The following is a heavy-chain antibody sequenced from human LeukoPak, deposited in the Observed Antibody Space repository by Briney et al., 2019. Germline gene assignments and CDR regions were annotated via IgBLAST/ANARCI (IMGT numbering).Heavy chain of an antibody. CDR1: GGSISSGSYD. D-gene: IGHD6-13*01. V-gene: IGHV4-39*01. CDR2: IDYSGST. CDR3: ATLTGYSSSWPHYYYYMDV. J-gene: IGHJ6*03. Sequence: PSETLSLTCTVSGGSISSGSYDWGWIRQPPGKGLEWFVSIDYSGSTYYNPSLRSRVTISVDTSKNQFSLKLSVVTAADTAVYYCATLTGYSSSWPHYYYYMDVWGKGTTVTVSS.